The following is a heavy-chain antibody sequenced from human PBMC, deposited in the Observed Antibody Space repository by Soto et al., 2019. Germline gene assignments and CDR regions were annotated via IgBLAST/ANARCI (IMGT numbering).Heavy chain of an antibody. V-gene: IGHV4-59*01. Sequence: QVQLQESGPRLVKPSETLSLTCTVSGGSITSYYWNWIRQPPGKGLQWIGYIYSSGSTMYNPSLKSRVTMSVDPSKNQFSLTLNSVTAADTAVYYCARDLGGWYWFDPWGQGTLVTVSS. J-gene: IGHJ5*02. D-gene: IGHD6-19*01. CDR2: IYSSGST. CDR1: GGSITSYY. CDR3: ARDLGGWYWFDP.